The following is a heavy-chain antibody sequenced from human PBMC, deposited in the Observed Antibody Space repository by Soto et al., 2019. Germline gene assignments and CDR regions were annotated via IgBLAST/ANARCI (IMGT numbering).Heavy chain of an antibody. V-gene: IGHV3-23*01. D-gene: IGHD3-10*01. CDR1: GFTFSSYA. CDR2: ISGSGGST. CDR3: ANKVVGFGDHKGPFDY. J-gene: IGHJ4*02. Sequence: GGSLRLSCAASGFTFSSYAMSWVRQAPGKGLEWVSAISGSGGSTYYADSVKGRFTISRDNSKNTLYLQMNSLRAEDTAVYYCANKVVGFGDHKGPFDYWGQGTLVTVSS.